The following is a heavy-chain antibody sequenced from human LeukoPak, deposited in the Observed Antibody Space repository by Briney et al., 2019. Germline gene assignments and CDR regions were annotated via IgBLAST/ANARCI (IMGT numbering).Heavy chain of an antibody. D-gene: IGHD6-19*01. CDR3: ARQWGSGWQNWSDP. CDR1: GGSISSYY. V-gene: IGHV4-59*08. J-gene: IGHJ5*02. Sequence: SETLSLTCTVSGGSISSYYWSWIRQPPGKGLEWIGYIYYSGGTNYSPSLKSRVNISVDTSKNQFSLKLSSVTAADTAVYYCARQWGSGWQNWSDPWGQGTLVTVSS. CDR2: IYYSGGT.